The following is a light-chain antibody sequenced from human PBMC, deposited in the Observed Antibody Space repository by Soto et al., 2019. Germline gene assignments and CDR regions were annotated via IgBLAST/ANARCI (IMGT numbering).Light chain of an antibody. J-gene: IGKJ5*01. CDR3: QQFNSYPPSVT. Sequence: AIQLTQSPSSLSASVGDRVTITCRASQGISSALAWYQQKPGKAPKLLIYDASSLESGVPSRFSCSGSGPDFTLTISSLQPEDFATYYCQQFNSYPPSVTFGQGTRLEIK. CDR1: QGISSA. V-gene: IGKV1-13*02. CDR2: DAS.